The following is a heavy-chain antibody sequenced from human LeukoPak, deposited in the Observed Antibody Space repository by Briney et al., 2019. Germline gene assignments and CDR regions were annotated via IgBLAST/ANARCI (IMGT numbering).Heavy chain of an antibody. J-gene: IGHJ3*02. Sequence: SETLSLTCAVYGGSFSGYYWSWVRQPPGKGLEWIGEINHSGSTNYNPSLKSRVTISVDTSKNQSSLKLSSVTAADTAVYYCARGQYYDSSGYSLMGAFDIWGQGTMVTVSS. CDR2: INHSGST. CDR1: GGSFSGYY. D-gene: IGHD3-22*01. V-gene: IGHV4-34*01. CDR3: ARGQYYDSSGYSLMGAFDI.